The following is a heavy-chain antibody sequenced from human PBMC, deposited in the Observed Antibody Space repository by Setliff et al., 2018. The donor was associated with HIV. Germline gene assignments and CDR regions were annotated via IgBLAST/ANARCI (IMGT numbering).Heavy chain of an antibody. J-gene: IGHJ4*02. D-gene: IGHD6-13*01. CDR1: GFTFSSNW. V-gene: IGHV3-74*01. Sequence: GGSLRLSCAASGFTFSSNWMHWVRQAPGKGLVWVSGINSDGRSTNYADSVEGRFTISRDDAKNTLYLQISSLRAEDTAVYYCVSSRRDFDYWGQGTLVTVSS. CDR3: VSSRRDFDY. CDR2: INSDGRST.